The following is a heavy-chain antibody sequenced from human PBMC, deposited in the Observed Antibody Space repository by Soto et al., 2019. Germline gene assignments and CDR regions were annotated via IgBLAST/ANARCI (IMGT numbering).Heavy chain of an antibody. CDR1: GYTFTSYH. Sequence: QVQLVQSGAEVKKPGASVKVSCKASGYTFTSYHITWVRQAPGQGLEWMGWISAYNGNTNNAQKPQGRVTMTTDTTTSTAYMEPRSPRSDDTAVYYGARDSPPPREWGQGTLVTVSS. V-gene: IGHV1-18*01. CDR3: ARDSPPPRE. CDR2: ISAYNGNT. J-gene: IGHJ4*02.